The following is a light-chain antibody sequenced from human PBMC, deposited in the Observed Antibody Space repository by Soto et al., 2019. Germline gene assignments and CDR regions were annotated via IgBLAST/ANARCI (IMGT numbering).Light chain of an antibody. CDR1: QSINNY. V-gene: IGKV1-39*01. CDR3: LQNYSSPRT. CDR2: TAS. Sequence: DIQMTQSPSSLSSSVGDRVTITCRASQSINNYLNWYQQKPGKAPNFLIYTASTLQRGVPSRFSGSGSGTDFTLTISSLQPEDFATYYCLQNYSSPRTFGGGTKVEIK. J-gene: IGKJ4*01.